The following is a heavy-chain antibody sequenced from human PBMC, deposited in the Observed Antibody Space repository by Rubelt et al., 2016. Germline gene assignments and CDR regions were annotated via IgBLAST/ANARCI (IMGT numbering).Heavy chain of an antibody. CDR3: ARTQMISFGGPIVIPGATDF. CDR1: GGSFSGYY. J-gene: IGHJ4*01. D-gene: IGHD3-16*02. CDR2: ISHSGST. Sequence: QVQLQQWGAGLLKPSETLFLPCAVYGGSFSGYYWNWIRQPPGKGLEWIGQISHSGSTNYNPSIKSRVTMSLDPSKNQFSLKLSPVTAADTAVYYCARTQMISFGGPIVIPGATDFWGHGILVTVSS. V-gene: IGHV4-34*01.